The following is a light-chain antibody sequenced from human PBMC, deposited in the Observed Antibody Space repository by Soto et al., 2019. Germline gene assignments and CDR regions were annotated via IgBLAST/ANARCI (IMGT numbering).Light chain of an antibody. J-gene: IGLJ2*01. V-gene: IGLV2-14*03. Sequence: QSALTQPGSVSGSPGQSITISCTGTNNDVGAYNYVSWYQQHPGKAPKTMIYDDSNRPSGVSNRFSGSKSGNTASLTISGLQADDEADYYCSSYTRSQTVVFGGGTKLTVL. CDR2: DDS. CDR3: SSYTRSQTVV. CDR1: NNDVGAYNY.